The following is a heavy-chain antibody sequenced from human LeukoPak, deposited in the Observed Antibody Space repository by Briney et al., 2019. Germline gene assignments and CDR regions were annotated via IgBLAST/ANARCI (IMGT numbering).Heavy chain of an antibody. D-gene: IGHD6-13*01. V-gene: IGHV3-9*01. CDR3: AKDIAAGSESNAFDI. CDR1: GFTFDDYA. J-gene: IGHJ3*02. Sequence: GGSLRLSCAASGFTFDDYAMHWVRQAPGKGLEWVSGISWNSGSIGYADSVKGRFTISRDNAKNSLYLQMNSLRAEDTALYYCAKDIAAGSESNAFDIWGQGTMVTVSS. CDR2: ISWNSGSI.